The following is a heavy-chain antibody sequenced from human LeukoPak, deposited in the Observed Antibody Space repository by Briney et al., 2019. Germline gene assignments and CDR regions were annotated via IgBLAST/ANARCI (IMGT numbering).Heavy chain of an antibody. CDR2: IYSGGST. CDR3: ASPYYDYVWGSYRRHDY. V-gene: IGHV3-66*01. Sequence: PGGSLRLSCAASGFTVSSNYMSWVRQAPGKGLEWVSVIYSGGSTYYADSVKGRFTISRDNSKNTLYLQMNGLRAEDTAVYYCASPYYDYVWGSYRRHDYWGQGTLVTVSS. D-gene: IGHD3-16*02. J-gene: IGHJ4*02. CDR1: GFTVSSNY.